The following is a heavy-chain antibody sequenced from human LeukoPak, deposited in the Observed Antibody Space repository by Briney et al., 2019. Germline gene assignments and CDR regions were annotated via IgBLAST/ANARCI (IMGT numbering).Heavy chain of an antibody. D-gene: IGHD3-10*02. CDR2: ISSSSNYI. CDR3: AELGITMIGGV. J-gene: IGHJ6*04. V-gene: IGHV3-21*01. Sequence: GRSLRLSCAASGFTFSRYNMNWVRQGPRKGLGWVSSISSSSNYIYYADSVKGRFTISRDNAKNSLYLQMNSLRAEDTAVYYCAELGITMIGGVWGKGTTVTISS. CDR1: GFTFSRYN.